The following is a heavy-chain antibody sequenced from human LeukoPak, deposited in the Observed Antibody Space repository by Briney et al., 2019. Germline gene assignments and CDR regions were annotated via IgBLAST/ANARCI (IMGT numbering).Heavy chain of an antibody. Sequence: GGSLRPSCAASGFTFSSYSMNWVRQAPGKGLEWVSSISSSSSYIYYADSVKGRFTISRDNAKNSLYLQMNSLRAEDTAVYYCATGETLDPFDYWGQGTLVTVSS. CDR1: GFTFSSYS. J-gene: IGHJ4*02. D-gene: IGHD3-3*02. V-gene: IGHV3-21*01. CDR2: ISSSSSYI. CDR3: ATGETLDPFDY.